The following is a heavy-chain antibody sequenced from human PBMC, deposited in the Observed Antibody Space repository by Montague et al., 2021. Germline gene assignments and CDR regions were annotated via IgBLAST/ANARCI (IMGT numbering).Heavy chain of an antibody. CDR1: GASITSNIYY. D-gene: IGHD6-13*01. J-gene: IGHJ5*02. CDR3: ARVFSSWYVGWFDP. V-gene: IGHV4-39*07. CDR2: IYYSGNS. Sequence: SETLSLTCTVSGASITSNIYYWVWIRPSPGKGREWIGRIYYSGNSFYHPSLKSRITMAVDTSKNQFSLKHSSVTAADTAIYYCARVFSSWYVGWFDPWGQGTLVTVSS.